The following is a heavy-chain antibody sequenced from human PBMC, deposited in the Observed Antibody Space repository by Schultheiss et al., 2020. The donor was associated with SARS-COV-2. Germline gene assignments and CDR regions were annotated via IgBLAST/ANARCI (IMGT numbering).Heavy chain of an antibody. D-gene: IGHD4-11*01. V-gene: IGHV4-30-2*05. CDR2: IYHSGST. J-gene: IGHJ6*02. Sequence: SETLSLTCAVSGGSISSGGYSWSWIRQPPGKGLEWIGYIYHSGSTYYNPSLKSRVTISVDTSKNQFSLKLSSVTAADTAVYYCARDAGSTEYYYYGMDVWGQGTTVTVSS. CDR3: ARDAGSTEYYYYGMDV. CDR1: GGSISSGGYS.